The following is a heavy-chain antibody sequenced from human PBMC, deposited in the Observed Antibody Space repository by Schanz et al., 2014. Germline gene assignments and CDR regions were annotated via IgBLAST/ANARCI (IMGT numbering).Heavy chain of an antibody. V-gene: IGHV4-34*01. CDR1: GGSSSDCY. Sequence: QVQLQQWGAGLLKASETLSLTCAVYGGSSSDCYWSWIRQPPGKGLEWIGEINHSGGTNYNPSLKSRVTMSVDTSKTQFSLILTSVTAADTAVYYCARPNSASYRIYYFDYWGQGTLVTVSS. J-gene: IGHJ4*02. D-gene: IGHD1-26*01. CDR3: ARPNSASYRIYYFDY. CDR2: INHSGGT.